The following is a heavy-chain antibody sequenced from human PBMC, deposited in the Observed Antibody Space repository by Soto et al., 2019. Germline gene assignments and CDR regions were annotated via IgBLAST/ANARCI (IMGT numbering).Heavy chain of an antibody. J-gene: IGHJ6*03. Sequence: GGSLILSCAASGFTFSSYGMHWVLQAPVKGLEWVAVISYDGSNKYYTDSVNGRFTISRDNSKTTLYLQMNSLRAEDTPVDSYVKPWGTRTVDSSGCPFEDWGKG. CDR2: ISYDGSNK. CDR1: GFTFSSYG. D-gene: IGHD3-22*01. V-gene: IGHV3-30*18. CDR3: VKPWGTRTVDSSGCPFED.